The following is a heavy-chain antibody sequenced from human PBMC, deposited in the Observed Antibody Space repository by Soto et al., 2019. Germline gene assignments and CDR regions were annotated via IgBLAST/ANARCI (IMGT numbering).Heavy chain of an antibody. V-gene: IGHV1-3*01. Sequence: QVHLVQSGAEVRKPGASVKVSCKASGYTFSSYAMHWVRQAPGQRLEWMGWINAGYGNTKSSQKFQDRVTISRDTSASTDYMELTSLRSEDTAVYYCARDTVDGTFDFWGQGTLVTVSS. J-gene: IGHJ4*02. CDR2: INAGYGNT. CDR3: ARDTVDGTFDF. D-gene: IGHD1-1*01. CDR1: GYTFSSYA.